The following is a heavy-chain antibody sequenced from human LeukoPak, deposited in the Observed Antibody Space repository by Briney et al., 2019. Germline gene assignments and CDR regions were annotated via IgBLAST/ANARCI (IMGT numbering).Heavy chain of an antibody. CDR2: MNPNSGNT. J-gene: IGHJ6*02. Sequence: ASVKVSCKASGYTFTSYDINWVRQATGQGLEWMGWMNPNSGNTGYAQKFQGRVTMTRNTSISTAYMELSSLRSEDTAVYYCARCKNWAYYCYYGMDVWGQGTTVTVSS. CDR1: GYTFTSYD. D-gene: IGHD7-27*01. V-gene: IGHV1-8*01. CDR3: ARCKNWAYYCYYGMDV.